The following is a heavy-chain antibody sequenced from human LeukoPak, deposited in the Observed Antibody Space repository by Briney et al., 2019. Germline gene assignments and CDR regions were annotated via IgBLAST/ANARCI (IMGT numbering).Heavy chain of an antibody. D-gene: IGHD4-23*01. CDR3: AGSGTAVIAPYAFDI. V-gene: IGHV4-59*01. CDR1: GGSISSYY. CDR2: IYYSGST. Sequence: PSETLSLTCTVSGGSISSYYWSWIRQPPGKGLEWIGYIYYSGSTNCNPSVKGRVAMSVDTSKKQFSLKLSSLTAADTAVYYCAGSGTAVIAPYAFDIWGQGTMVTVSS. J-gene: IGHJ3*02.